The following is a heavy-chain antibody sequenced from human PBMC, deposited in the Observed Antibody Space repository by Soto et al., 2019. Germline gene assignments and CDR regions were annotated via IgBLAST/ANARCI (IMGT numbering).Heavy chain of an antibody. CDR1: GFTFSSYS. CDR2: ISSSSSTI. J-gene: IGHJ4*02. CDR3: ARSRADGRYAFDY. Sequence: GGSLRLSCAASGFTFSSYSMNWVRQAPGKGLEWVSYISSSSSTIYYTDSVKGRFTISRDNANNSLYLQMNSLRDEDTAVYYCARSRADGRYAFDYWGQGTLVTVSS. V-gene: IGHV3-48*02. D-gene: IGHD3-9*01.